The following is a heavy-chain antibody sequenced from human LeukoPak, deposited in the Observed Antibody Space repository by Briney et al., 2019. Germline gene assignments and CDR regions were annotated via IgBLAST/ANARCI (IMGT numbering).Heavy chain of an antibody. V-gene: IGHV3-23*01. CDR1: RFTFSSYA. Sequence: GGSLRLSCAASRFTFSSYAMSWVRQAPGKGLEWVPAISGSGGSTYYADSVKGRFTISRDNSKNTLYLQMNSLRAEDTAVYYCAKDVVWAGTDYFDYWGQGTLVTVSS. D-gene: IGHD1-1*01. CDR3: AKDVVWAGTDYFDY. J-gene: IGHJ4*02. CDR2: ISGSGGST.